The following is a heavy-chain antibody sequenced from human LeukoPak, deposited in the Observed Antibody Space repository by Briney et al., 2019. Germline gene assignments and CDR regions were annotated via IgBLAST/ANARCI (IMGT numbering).Heavy chain of an antibody. V-gene: IGHV3-23*01. Sequence: ASETLSLTCAVYGGSFSGYYWSWVRQAPGKGLEWVSGISGSGSSTYYADSVKGRFTISRDNSKNTLYLQMNSLRAEDTAVYYCAKGAGDTSGYYREPFDYWGQGTLVTVSS. D-gene: IGHD3-22*01. CDR1: GGSFSGYY. J-gene: IGHJ4*02. CDR2: ISGSGSST. CDR3: AKGAGDTSGYYREPFDY.